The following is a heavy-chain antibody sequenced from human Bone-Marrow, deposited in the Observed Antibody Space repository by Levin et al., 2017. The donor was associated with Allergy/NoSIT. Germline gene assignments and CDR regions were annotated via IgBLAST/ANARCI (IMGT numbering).Heavy chain of an antibody. CDR2: IYPGDSDT. J-gene: IGHJ4*02. V-gene: IGHV5-51*01. D-gene: IGHD5-12*01. CDR3: ASQGYSGSGGFDY. Sequence: PGGSLRLSCKTSGYIFTSYWIAWARQMPGKGLEWMGFIYPGDSDTRYSPSFQGQVTISADKSIRTAYLQWNSLKASDTAMYYCASQGYSGSGGFDYWGQGALVTVSS. CDR1: GYIFTSYW.